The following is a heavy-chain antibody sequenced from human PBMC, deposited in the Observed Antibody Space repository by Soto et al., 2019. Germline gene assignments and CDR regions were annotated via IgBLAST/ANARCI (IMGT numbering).Heavy chain of an antibody. CDR2: ISGSGATT. CDR3: ATGSYGSENCYTRAKGNWFDP. CDR1: GFIFSNYA. D-gene: IGHD3-10*01. J-gene: IGHJ5*02. V-gene: IGHV3-23*01. Sequence: GGSLRLSCAASGFIFSNYAMSWVRQSPGKGLEWVSSISGSGATTYYPDSVKGRFTISRDDSKNTLYLQMSSLRAEDTAVYYCATGSYGSENCYTRAKGNWFDPWGQGTLVTVSS.